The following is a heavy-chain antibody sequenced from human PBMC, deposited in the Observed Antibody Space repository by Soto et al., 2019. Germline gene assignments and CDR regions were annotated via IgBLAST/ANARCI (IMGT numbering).Heavy chain of an antibody. D-gene: IGHD6-13*01. CDR2: IDWDDDR. CDR1: GFSLSTSGMC. CDR3: AHIGVSRWFDF. V-gene: IGHV2-5*08. Sequence: SGPTLVNPTQTLTLTCTFSGFSLSTSGMCVSWIRQPPGKALEWLARIDWDDDRRYSPSLKTRLTITKDTSKNQVVLTMTNMDPVDTATYSCAHIGVSRWFDFWGQGTLVTVSS. J-gene: IGHJ4*02.